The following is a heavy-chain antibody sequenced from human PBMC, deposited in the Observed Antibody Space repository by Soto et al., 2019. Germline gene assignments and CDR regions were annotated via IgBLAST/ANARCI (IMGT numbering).Heavy chain of an antibody. V-gene: IGHV1-3*01. D-gene: IGHD3-16*01. CDR2: INAGNGNT. J-gene: IGHJ1*01. CDR1: GYTFTSYA. Sequence: ASVKVSCKASGYTFTSYAMHWVRQAPGQRPEWMGWINAGNGNTKYSQKFQGRVTITRDTSASTAYMELSSLRSEDTAVYYCARVRSRPLGNYDAEYFQHWGQGTRVTVSS. CDR3: ARVRSRPLGNYDAEYFQH.